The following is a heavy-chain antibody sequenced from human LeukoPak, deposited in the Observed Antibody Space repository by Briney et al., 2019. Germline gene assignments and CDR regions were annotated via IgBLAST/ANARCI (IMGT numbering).Heavy chain of an antibody. CDR2: IYHSGST. J-gene: IGHJ4*02. CDR3: ARDGYGGVDS. V-gene: IGHV4-59*11. CDR1: ADSITTHY. D-gene: IGHD3-10*01. Sequence: PSETLSLTCTVSADSITTHYRGWIRHPPGKGLEWIGYIYHSGSTKYNPSLKSRVTISVDTSKKQFSLKLSSVAAADTAVYYCARDGYGGVDSWGQGTLVTVSS.